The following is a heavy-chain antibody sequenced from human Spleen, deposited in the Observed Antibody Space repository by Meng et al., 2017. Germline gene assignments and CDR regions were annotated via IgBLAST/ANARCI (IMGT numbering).Heavy chain of an antibody. Sequence: GGSLRLSCEASGYSFTTYWIGWVRQLPGEGLEWMGIIYPGDSDTIYGPSFQGQVFISVDKSINTAYLQWSSLKASDTAIYYCARLRYFDWLFNWKLGFEIWGQGTMVTVSS. V-gene: IGHV5-51*01. CDR3: ARLRYFDWLFNWKLGFEI. CDR2: IYPGDSDT. J-gene: IGHJ3*02. CDR1: GYSFTTYW. D-gene: IGHD3-9*01.